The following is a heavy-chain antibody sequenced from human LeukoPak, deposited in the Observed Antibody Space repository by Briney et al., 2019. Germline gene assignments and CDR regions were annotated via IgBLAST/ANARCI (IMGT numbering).Heavy chain of an antibody. D-gene: IGHD6-6*01. CDR1: SASISSSPHF. J-gene: IGHJ6*03. Sequence: PSETLSLTCTVSSASISSSPHFWAWIRQSPGKGLEWIGSISYSGTTYYNPSLKSRVTISVDTSKNQFSLKLSSVTAADTAVYYCARVIAARRPYYYYYMDVWGKGTTVTVSS. V-gene: IGHV4-39*07. CDR3: ARVIAARRPYYYYYMDV. CDR2: ISYSGTT.